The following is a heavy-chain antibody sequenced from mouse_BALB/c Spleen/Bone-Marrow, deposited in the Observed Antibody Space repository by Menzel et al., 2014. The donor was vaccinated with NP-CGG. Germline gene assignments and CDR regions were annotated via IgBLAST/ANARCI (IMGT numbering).Heavy chain of an antibody. Sequence: EVQLQESGGGLVKSGGSLKLSCAASGFTFNSYGMSWVRQTPEKRLEWVATISGGGSYTFYPDSVKGRFTISRDNAKNNLYLQLSSLRSEDTALYYCARHAYYDQTEVSFVYWGQGTLGTVSA. V-gene: IGHV5-9-2*01. J-gene: IGHJ3*01. CDR2: ISGGGSYT. CDR3: ARHAYYDQTEVSFVY. D-gene: IGHD2-4*01. CDR1: GFTFNSYG.